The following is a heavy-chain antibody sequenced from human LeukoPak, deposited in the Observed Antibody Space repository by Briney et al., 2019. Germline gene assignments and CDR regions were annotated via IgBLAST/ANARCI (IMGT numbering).Heavy chain of an antibody. V-gene: IGHV1-2*02. CDR1: GYTFTGYF. CDR2: INPNTGGT. CDR3: ARALYTSRSYLATFSPTNFDY. J-gene: IGHJ4*02. D-gene: IGHD6-13*01. Sequence: ASVKVSCKTSGYTFTGYFMHWVRQAPGQGLEWMGWINPNTGGTNYAQKFQGRVTMTRDTSISTPYMELSWLRSDDTAVYYCARALYTSRSYLATFSPTNFDYWGQGTLVTVSS.